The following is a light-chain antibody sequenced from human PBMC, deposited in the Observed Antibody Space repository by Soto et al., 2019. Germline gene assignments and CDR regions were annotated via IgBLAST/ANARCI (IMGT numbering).Light chain of an antibody. Sequence: EIVMTQSPATLSVSPGERATLSCRASHRVSSYLAWYQQKPGQAPRLLIYATSTRATGIPARFSGSGSGTEFTLTISSLQSEDFAVYYCQQYHNWPLTFGGGTKVDIK. CDR3: QQYHNWPLT. CDR2: ATS. J-gene: IGKJ4*01. CDR1: HRVSSY. V-gene: IGKV3-15*01.